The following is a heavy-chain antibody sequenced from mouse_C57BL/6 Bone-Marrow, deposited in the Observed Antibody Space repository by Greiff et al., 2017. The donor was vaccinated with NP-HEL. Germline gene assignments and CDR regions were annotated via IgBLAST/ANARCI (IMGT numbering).Heavy chain of an antibody. Sequence: EVQVVESGGGLVQPGGSMKLSCVASGFTFSNYWMNWVRQSPERGLEWVAQIRLKSDNYATNYAETVKGRLTIARDDSKSSVYLQMNNLRADDTGIYYCTAPLYSDCDGEFAYWGQGTLLTVSA. D-gene: IGHD2-4*01. CDR1: GFTFSNYW. CDR2: IRLKSDNYAT. V-gene: IGHV6-3*01. CDR3: TAPLYSDCDGEFAY. J-gene: IGHJ3*01.